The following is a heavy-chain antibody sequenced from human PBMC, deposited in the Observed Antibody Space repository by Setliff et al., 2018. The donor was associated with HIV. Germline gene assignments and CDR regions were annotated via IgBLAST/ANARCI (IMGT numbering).Heavy chain of an antibody. CDR2: ISSSGSTI. D-gene: IGHD3-22*01. CDR1: GFTFSSYE. V-gene: IGHV3-48*03. Sequence: GGSLRLSCAASGFTFSSYEMNWVRQAPGKGLEWVSYISSSGSTIYYADSVKGRFTISRDNAKNSLYLQMNSLRAEDTAVYYCAREASYYYDSSGYSDAFDIWGQGTMVT. J-gene: IGHJ3*02. CDR3: AREASYYYDSSGYSDAFDI.